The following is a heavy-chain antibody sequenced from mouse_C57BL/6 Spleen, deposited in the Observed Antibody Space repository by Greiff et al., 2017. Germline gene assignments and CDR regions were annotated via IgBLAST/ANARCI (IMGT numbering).Heavy chain of an antibody. CDR1: GFTFSDYG. CDR2: ISSGSSTI. CDR3: ARALDYYGSSYGFAY. V-gene: IGHV5-17*01. Sequence: DVHLVESGGGLVKPGGSLKLSCAASGFTFSDYGMHWVRQAPEKGLEWVAYISSGSSTIYYADTVKGRFTISRDNAKNTLFLQMTSLRSEDTAMYYCARALDYYGSSYGFAYWGQGTLVTVSA. J-gene: IGHJ3*01. D-gene: IGHD1-1*01.